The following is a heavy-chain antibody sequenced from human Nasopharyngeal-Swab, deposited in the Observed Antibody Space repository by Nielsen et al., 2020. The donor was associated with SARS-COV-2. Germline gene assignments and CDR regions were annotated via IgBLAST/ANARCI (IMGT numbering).Heavy chain of an antibody. CDR1: GFTFDDYA. V-gene: IGHV3-9*01. J-gene: IGHJ6*02. Sequence: GGSLRLSCAASGFTFDDYAMHWVRQAPGKGLEWFSGISWNSGSIGYADSVKGRFTISRDNAKNSLYLQMNSLRAEDTALYYCAKIQGYYYGMDVWGQGTTVTVSS. CDR3: AKIQGYYYGMDV. CDR2: ISWNSGSI.